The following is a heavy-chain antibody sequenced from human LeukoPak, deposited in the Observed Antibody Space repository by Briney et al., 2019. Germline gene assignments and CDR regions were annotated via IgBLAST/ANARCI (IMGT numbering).Heavy chain of an antibody. CDR2: ISGSGGNT. CDR1: GFTFSSYG. V-gene: IGHV3-23*01. CDR3: AKRYSSAWYLFDY. Sequence: PGGSLRLSCAASGFTFSSYGMSWVRQAPGKGLEWVSAISGSGGNTYYADSVKGRFTISRDNSKNTLYLQMNSLRAEDTAVYYCAKRYSSAWYLFDYWGQGTLVTVSS. J-gene: IGHJ4*02. D-gene: IGHD6-19*01.